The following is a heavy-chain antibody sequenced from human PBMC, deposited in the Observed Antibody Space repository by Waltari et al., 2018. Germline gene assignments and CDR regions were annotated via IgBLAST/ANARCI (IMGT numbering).Heavy chain of an antibody. Sequence: QVQLQESGPGLVKPSQTLSLTCTVSGASTSSGGYYWSWIRQPAGKGLEWIGYIYPSGITNYNPSLKSRVTISIDTSKNQFSLKLGSVTAADTAVYYCARNLEFLLLDYWGQGTLVTVSS. CDR2: IYPSGIT. CDR1: GASTSSGGYY. D-gene: IGHD3-3*01. V-gene: IGHV4-61*09. CDR3: ARNLEFLLLDY. J-gene: IGHJ4*02.